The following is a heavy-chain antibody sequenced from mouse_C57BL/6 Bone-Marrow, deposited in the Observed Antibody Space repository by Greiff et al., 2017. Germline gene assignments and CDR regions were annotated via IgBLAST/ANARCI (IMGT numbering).Heavy chain of an antibody. V-gene: IGHV14-4*01. D-gene: IGHD2-3*01. Sequence: EVQLQQSGAELVRPGASVKLSCTASGFNIKDDYMHWVKQRPEQGLEWIGWLDPENGDTEYASKFQGKATITADTSSNTAYLQLSSLTSEDTAVYYCTTPYDYWYFDVWGTGTTVTVSS. J-gene: IGHJ1*03. CDR2: LDPENGDT. CDR1: GFNIKDDY. CDR3: TTPYDYWYFDV.